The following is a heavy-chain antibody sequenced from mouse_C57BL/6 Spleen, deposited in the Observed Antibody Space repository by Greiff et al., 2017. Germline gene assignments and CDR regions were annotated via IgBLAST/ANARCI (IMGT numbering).Heavy chain of an antibody. CDR2: ISSGGSYT. V-gene: IGHV5-6*01. J-gene: IGHJ2*01. CDR3: ARVYYYGSSYAFDY. Sequence: DVQLVESGGDLVKPGGSLKLSCAASGFTFSSYGMSWVRQTPDKRLEWVATISSGGSYTYYPDSVKGRFTISRDNAKNTLYLQMSSLKSEDTAMYYCARVYYYGSSYAFDYWGQGTTLTVSS. D-gene: IGHD1-1*01. CDR1: GFTFSSYG.